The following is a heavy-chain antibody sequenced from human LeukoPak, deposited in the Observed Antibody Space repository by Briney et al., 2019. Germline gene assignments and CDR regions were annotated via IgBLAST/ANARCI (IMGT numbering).Heavy chain of an antibody. J-gene: IGHJ4*02. CDR1: GGSFSGYY. V-gene: IGHV4-34*01. CDR2: INHSGST. CDR3: ARMYYDILTGAYYFDY. Sequence: SETLSLTCAVYGGSFSGYYWSWIRQPPGKGLEWIGEINHSGSTNYNPSLKSRVTISVDASKNQFSLKLSSVTAADTAVYYCARMYYDILTGAYYFDYWGQGTLVTVSS. D-gene: IGHD3-9*01.